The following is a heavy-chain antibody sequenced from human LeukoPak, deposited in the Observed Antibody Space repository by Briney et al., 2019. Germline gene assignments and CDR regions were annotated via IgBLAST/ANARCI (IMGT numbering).Heavy chain of an antibody. CDR2: ISGSGTI. J-gene: IGHJ2*01. CDR3: ARGPTGGYYYGSGSSSWYFDL. Sequence: SETLSLTCIVSGGSINSYRSWIRQPAGKGLEWIGRISGSGTITYNPALQSRLTISIDTSKNQFSLKLSSVTAADTAVYYCARGPTGGYYYGSGSSSWYFDLWGRGTLVTVSS. CDR1: GGSINSYR. D-gene: IGHD3-10*01. V-gene: IGHV4-4*07.